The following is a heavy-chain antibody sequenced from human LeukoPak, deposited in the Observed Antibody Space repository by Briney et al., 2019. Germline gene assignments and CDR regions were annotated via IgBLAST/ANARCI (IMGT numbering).Heavy chain of an antibody. CDR3: ASLPRYCSGGTCRDTFDI. CDR1: GYSISSGYY. CDR2: IYHSGST. V-gene: IGHV4-38-2*02. Sequence: PSETLSLTCTVSGYSISSGYYWGWIRQPPGKGLEWIGSIYHSGSTYYNPTLKSRVTISVDTSKSQFSLKLSSVTAADTAMYYCASLPRYCSGGTCRDTFDIWGQGTMVTVSS. D-gene: IGHD2-15*01. J-gene: IGHJ3*02.